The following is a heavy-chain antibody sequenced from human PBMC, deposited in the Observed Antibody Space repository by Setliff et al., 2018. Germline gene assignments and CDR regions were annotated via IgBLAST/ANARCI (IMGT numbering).Heavy chain of an antibody. J-gene: IGHJ6*02. D-gene: IGHD2-15*01. CDR1: GFRVSNTY. CDR2: IYSGGHT. CDR3: ARRLPYFGMDV. Sequence: GGSLRLSCAASGFRVSNTYMSWVRQAPGRGLEWVSTIYSGGHTFYVESVKGRFTISRDPSKNTLFLQMYSLRVEDTAVYYCARRLPYFGMDVWGQGTTVTVSS. V-gene: IGHV3-66*01.